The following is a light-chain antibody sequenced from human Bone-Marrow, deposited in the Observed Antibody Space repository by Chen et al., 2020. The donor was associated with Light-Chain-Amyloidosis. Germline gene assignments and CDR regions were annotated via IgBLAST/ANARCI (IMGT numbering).Light chain of an antibody. J-gene: IGLJ3*02. V-gene: IGLV3-21*03. Sequence: SYVLTQTSSVSVAPGKTPTIACGGNNIGSTSVHWYQQTPGQAPLLVVYDDSDRPSGIHERLSGSNSGNTATLNISRVEAGDEADYYCQVWDRSSDRPVFGGGTKLTVL. CDR1: NIGSTS. CDR3: QVWDRSSDRPV. CDR2: DDS.